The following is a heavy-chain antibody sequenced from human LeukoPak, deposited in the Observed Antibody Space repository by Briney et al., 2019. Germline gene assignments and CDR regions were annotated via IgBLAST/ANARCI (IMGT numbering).Heavy chain of an antibody. CDR2: INQGGTEK. J-gene: IGHJ5*02. Sequence: GGSLRLSCAASGFTFSDHWISWVRQTPGMGLEWVANINQGGTEKQFADSVKGRFTISRDNAKKSVYLQMNSLRAEDTAVYYCAREDGYNTMNPWGQGTLVTVSS. CDR1: GFTFSDHW. CDR3: AREDGYNTMNP. V-gene: IGHV3-7*01. D-gene: IGHD5-24*01.